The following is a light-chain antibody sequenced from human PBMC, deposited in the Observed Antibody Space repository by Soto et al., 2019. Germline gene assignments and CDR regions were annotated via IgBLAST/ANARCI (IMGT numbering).Light chain of an antibody. J-gene: IGKJ3*01. V-gene: IGKV3D-15*01. CDR2: GAS. Sequence: EIVMTQSPATLSVSPGERATLSCRASQSVSSNLAWYQQRPGQAPRLLIYGASTRATDIPARFSGSGSGTEFTLTISSLESEDFAVYYCQHYNNWPPVTFGPGTKVHIK. CDR1: QSVSSN. CDR3: QHYNNWPPVT.